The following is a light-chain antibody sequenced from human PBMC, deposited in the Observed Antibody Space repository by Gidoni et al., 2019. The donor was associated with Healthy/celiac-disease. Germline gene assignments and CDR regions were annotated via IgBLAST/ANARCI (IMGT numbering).Light chain of an antibody. J-gene: IGLJ2*01. CDR1: SGSIASNY. CDR3: QSYDSSNHVV. V-gene: IGLV6-57*01. Sequence: NFMLTQPHSVSEPPGQTVTISCTRSSGSIASNYVQWYQQRPGSSPTTVIYEDNQRPSGVPDRFSGSIDSSSNSASLTISGLKTEDEADYYCQSYDSSNHVVFGGGIKLTVL. CDR2: EDN.